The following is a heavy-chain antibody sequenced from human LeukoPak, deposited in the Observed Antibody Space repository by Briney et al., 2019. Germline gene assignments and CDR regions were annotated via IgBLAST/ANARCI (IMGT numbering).Heavy chain of an antibody. CDR1: GFTFSSYG. J-gene: IGHJ3*02. D-gene: IGHD1-1*01. CDR3: ARAINWNPDAFDI. Sequence: PGGSLRLSCAASGFTFSSYGMHWVRQAPGKGLEWVAFIRYDGSNKYYADSVKGRFTISRDNSKNTLYLQMNSLRAEDTAVYYCARAINWNPDAFDIWGQGTMVTVSS. CDR2: IRYDGSNK. V-gene: IGHV3-30*02.